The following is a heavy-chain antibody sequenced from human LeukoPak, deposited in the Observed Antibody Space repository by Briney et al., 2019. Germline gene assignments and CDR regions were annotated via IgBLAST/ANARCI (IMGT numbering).Heavy chain of an antibody. CDR3: ATQMTTVVTPYY. D-gene: IGHD4-23*01. CDR2: IYPGDSDT. CDR1: GYSFTTYW. J-gene: IGHJ4*02. V-gene: IGHV5-51*01. Sequence: GESLIISCKASGYSFTTYWIGWVRQMPGKGLEWMGIIYPGDSDTRYSPSFQGQVTISADKSISTAYLQWSSLKASDTAMYYCATQMTTVVTPYYWGQGTLVTVSS.